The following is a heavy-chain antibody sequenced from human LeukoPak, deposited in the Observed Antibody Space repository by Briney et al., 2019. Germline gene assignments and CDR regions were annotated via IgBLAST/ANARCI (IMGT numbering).Heavy chain of an antibody. CDR1: GYTFTSYG. D-gene: IGHD1-26*01. CDR2: LGTYTGNT. CDR3: ARDGVRWELPSAFDI. V-gene: IGHV1-18*01. Sequence: ASVKVSCKASGYTFTSYGISWVRHAPGQGLEWMGWLGTYTGNTNYAQKLQGRVTMTTNTSTSTAYMELRSLRSDDTAVYYCARDGVRWELPSAFDIWGQGTMVTVSS. J-gene: IGHJ3*02.